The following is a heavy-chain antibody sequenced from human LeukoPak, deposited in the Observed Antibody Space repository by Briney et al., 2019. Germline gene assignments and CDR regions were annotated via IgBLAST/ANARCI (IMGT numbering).Heavy chain of an antibody. D-gene: IGHD4-23*01. V-gene: IGHV3-7*01. CDR3: AKVMITVVTTSKLDS. CDR2: IKQDGSEK. CDR1: GFTFSSYW. J-gene: IGHJ4*02. Sequence: GGSLRLSCAASGFTFSSYWMSWVRQAPGKGLEWVANIKQDGSEKYYVDSVKGRFTISRDNSKKTLYLQMNSLRGDDTAFYYCAKVMITVVTTSKLDSWGQGTLVTVSS.